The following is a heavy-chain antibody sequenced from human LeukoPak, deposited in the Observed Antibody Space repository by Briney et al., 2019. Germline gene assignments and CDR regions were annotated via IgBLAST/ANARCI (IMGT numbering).Heavy chain of an antibody. CDR2: ISYDGSNK. D-gene: IGHD2-15*01. V-gene: IGHV3-30*03. CDR1: GFTFSSYG. J-gene: IGHJ4*02. CDR3: ARVGYFGGIDY. Sequence: GGSLRLSCAASGFTFSSYGMHWVRQAPGKGLEWVAVISYDGSNKYYADSVKGRFTISRDNAKNSLYLQMNSLRAEDTAVYYCARVGYFGGIDYWGQGTLVTVSS.